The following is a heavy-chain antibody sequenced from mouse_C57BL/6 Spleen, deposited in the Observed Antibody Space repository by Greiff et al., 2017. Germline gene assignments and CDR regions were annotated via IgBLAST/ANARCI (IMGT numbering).Heavy chain of an antibody. CDR2: IWSDGST. J-gene: IGHJ2*01. D-gene: IGHD3-2*02. CDR1: GFSLTSYG. CDR3: ARHGSSGYGNLYFDY. Sequence: QVQLKQSGPGLVAPSQSLSITCTVSGFSLTSYGVHWVRQPPGKGLELLVVIWSDGSTTYNSALKSRLSISKDNSKSQVFLKMNSLQTDDTAMYYCARHGSSGYGNLYFDYWGQGTTLTVSS. V-gene: IGHV2-6-1*01.